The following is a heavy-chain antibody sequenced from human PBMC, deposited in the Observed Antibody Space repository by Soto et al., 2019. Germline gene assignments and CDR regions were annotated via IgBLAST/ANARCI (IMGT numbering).Heavy chain of an antibody. CDR1: GYNCTSYY. J-gene: IGHJ6*02. CDR3: ARDLKFERQYYYDSTGPARYGMDV. V-gene: IGHV1-46*01. D-gene: IGHD3-22*01. CDR2: INPSGGST. Sequence: ASVKVSCKASGYNCTSYYMRWVRQAPGQGLEWMGIINPSGGSTSYAQKFQGRVTMTRDTSTSTVYMELSSLRSAETAVYYCARDLKFERQYYYDSTGPARYGMDVWGQGTTVTVSS.